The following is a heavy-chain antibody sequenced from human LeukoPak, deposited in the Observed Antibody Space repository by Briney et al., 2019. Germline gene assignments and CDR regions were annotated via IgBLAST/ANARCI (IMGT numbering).Heavy chain of an antibody. CDR1: GFTFSSYI. CDR3: AKLTRGYCSSTACPNWFDP. CDR2: ISDSGGTT. V-gene: IGHV3-23*01. J-gene: IGHJ5*02. D-gene: IGHD2-2*01. Sequence: GGSLRLSCAASGFTFSSYIMSWVRHAPGEGLEWVSAISDSGGTTYYADSVKGRFTISRDNSKNTLYLQTNSLRGEDTAVYYSAKLTRGYCSSTACPNWFDPWGQGTLVTVSS.